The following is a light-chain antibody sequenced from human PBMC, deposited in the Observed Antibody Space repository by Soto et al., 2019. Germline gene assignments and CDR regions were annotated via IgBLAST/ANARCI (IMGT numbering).Light chain of an antibody. Sequence: EVVLTQSPGTLSLSPGERATLSCRASQSVSRSYLAWYQQQPGQAPRLLIYDTSTRATGVPDRFNGSGSGTDFTLTISRLDPEDLAVYYCQQYATSQCSFGQGTK. CDR2: DTS. V-gene: IGKV3-20*01. CDR3: QQYATSQCS. CDR1: QSVSRSY. J-gene: IGKJ2*04.